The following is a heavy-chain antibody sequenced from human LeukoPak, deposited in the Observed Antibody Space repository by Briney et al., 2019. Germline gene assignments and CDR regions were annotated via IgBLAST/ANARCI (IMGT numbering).Heavy chain of an antibody. D-gene: IGHD4-17*01. V-gene: IGHV3-74*01. J-gene: IGHJ6*02. CDR3: ARDTDDYGGYGEYLGRPMDV. CDR1: GLPFSAYK. Sequence: GGSLRLSCAASGLPFSAYKMHWVRQAPRKGLVWVSRISTDGYTTDYADFVQGRFTASRDNTKNTWSLEMNSLRAEDTAVYYCARDTDDYGGYGEYLGRPMDVWGQGTTVTVSS. CDR2: ISTDGYTT.